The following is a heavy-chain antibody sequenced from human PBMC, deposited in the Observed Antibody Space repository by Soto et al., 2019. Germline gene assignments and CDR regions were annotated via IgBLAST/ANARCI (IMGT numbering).Heavy chain of an antibody. V-gene: IGHV4-59*01. CDR2: VRDTGST. J-gene: IGHJ5*02. Sequence: QVQLQESGPGQVKPSETLSLTCTVSGGSMNIYYWTWIRQPPGKGLEWIGYVRDTGSTNYNPSLKSRVTISIDTSRNQFSLSLSSVTAVDTAVYFCARYSPPKKTYDSNPGWFDPWGQGTLVAVSS. D-gene: IGHD3-22*01. CDR3: ARYSPPKKTYDSNPGWFDP. CDR1: GGSMNIYY.